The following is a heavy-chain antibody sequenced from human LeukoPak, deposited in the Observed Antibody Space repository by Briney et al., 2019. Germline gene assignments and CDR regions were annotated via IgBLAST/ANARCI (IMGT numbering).Heavy chain of an antibody. D-gene: IGHD4-17*01. CDR3: ARVDYGDSFGI. CDR1: GYTFTSYA. J-gene: IGHJ3*02. V-gene: IGHV1-3*01. CDR2: INAGNGNT. Sequence: ASVKVSCKASGYTFTSYAMHWVRQAPGQRLEWMGWINAGNGNTEYSQKFQGRVTITRDTSASTAYMELSSLRSEDTAVYYCARVDYGDSFGIWGQGTVVTVSS.